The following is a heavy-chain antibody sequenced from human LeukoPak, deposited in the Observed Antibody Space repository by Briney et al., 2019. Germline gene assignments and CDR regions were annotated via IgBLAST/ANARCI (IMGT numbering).Heavy chain of an antibody. J-gene: IGHJ4*02. D-gene: IGHD1-1*01. V-gene: IGHV3-7*01. CDR2: IKEGGRGT. CDR1: GFNFGDYA. Sequence: LGGSLRLSCAASGFNFGDYAMSWVRQAPGKGLEWVAHIKEGGRGTFYVDSVKGRFTGSRDDARNTVYLQMNSLRAEDTAVYYCARWRGVQSEFVVWGQGTLVTVSS. CDR3: ARWRGVQSEFVV.